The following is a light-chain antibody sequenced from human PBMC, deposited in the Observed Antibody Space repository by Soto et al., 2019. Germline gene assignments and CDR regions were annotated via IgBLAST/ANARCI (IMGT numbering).Light chain of an antibody. V-gene: IGKV3-20*01. Sequence: EIVLTQSPGTLSLSPGERATLSCRASQSVSSNYLAWYQQKPGQAPRLLIYGASSRATGIPDRFSGSGSGTDFTLTISRLEPEDFAVYSCQQYDSSPWTFGQGTQVEIK. CDR1: QSVSSNY. CDR3: QQYDSSPWT. J-gene: IGKJ1*01. CDR2: GAS.